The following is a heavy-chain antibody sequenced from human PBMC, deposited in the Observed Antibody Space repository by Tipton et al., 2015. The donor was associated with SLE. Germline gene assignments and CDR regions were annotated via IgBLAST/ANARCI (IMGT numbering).Heavy chain of an antibody. Sequence: SLRLSCAASGFTFSSYSMNWVRQAPGKGLERVSSISSSSSYIYYADSVKGRFTISRDNAKNSLYLQMNSLRAEDTALYYCASGDTSSWAQLHWYFDVWGRGTLVTVSS. CDR3: ASGDTSSWAQLHWYFDV. J-gene: IGHJ2*01. CDR1: GFTFSSYS. D-gene: IGHD6-13*01. V-gene: IGHV3-21*04. CDR2: ISSSSSYI.